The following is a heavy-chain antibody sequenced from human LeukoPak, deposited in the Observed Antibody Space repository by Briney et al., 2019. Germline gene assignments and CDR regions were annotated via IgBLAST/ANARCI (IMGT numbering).Heavy chain of an antibody. D-gene: IGHD2-8*01. V-gene: IGHV3-30*02. CDR2: IQYDGSNE. CDR3: AKDRCSNGIGCYYYCMDV. Sequence: GGSLRLSCAASGFTFSSYGMHWVRQAPGKGLEWVAYIQYDGSNEQYADSVKGRFSISRDSSKNILYLQMNSLRAEDTAMYYCAKDRCSNGIGCYYYCMDVWGKGTTVTISS. J-gene: IGHJ6*04. CDR1: GFTFSSYG.